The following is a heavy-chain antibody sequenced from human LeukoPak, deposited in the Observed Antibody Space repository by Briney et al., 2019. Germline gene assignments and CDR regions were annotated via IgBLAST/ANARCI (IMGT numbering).Heavy chain of an antibody. CDR2: ISSSSSYI. CDR3: ARVVVVPAAIYYYGMDV. CDR1: GFTFSSNS. Sequence: AGSLRLSCAASGFTFSSNSMNWVRHAPGKGLEWVSSISSSSSYIYYADSVKGRFTISRDNAKNSLYLQMNSLRAEDTAVYYCARVVVVPAAIYYYGMDVWGQGTTVTVSS. V-gene: IGHV3-21*01. D-gene: IGHD2-2*01. J-gene: IGHJ6*02.